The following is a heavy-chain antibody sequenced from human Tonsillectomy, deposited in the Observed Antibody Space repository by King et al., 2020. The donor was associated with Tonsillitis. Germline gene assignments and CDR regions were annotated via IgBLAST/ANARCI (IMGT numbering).Heavy chain of an antibody. D-gene: IGHD6-19*01. V-gene: IGHV4-34*01. Sequence: VQLQQWGAGLLKPSETLSLTCAVYGGSFSGYYWSWIRQPPGKGLEWIGEINHSGSTNYNPSLKSRVTISVDTSKNQFSLKLSSVTAAYTAVYYCARATYSSGCLFFSSYWYFDLWGRGTLVTVSS. CDR3: ARATYSSGCLFFSSYWYFDL. CDR1: GGSFSGYY. J-gene: IGHJ2*01. CDR2: INHSGST.